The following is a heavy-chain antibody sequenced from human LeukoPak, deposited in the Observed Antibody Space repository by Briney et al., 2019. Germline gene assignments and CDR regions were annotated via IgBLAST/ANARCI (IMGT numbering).Heavy chain of an antibody. CDR2: IIPIFGTA. CDR3: AREGISAARYYYDSSGYYGAFDI. D-gene: IGHD3-22*01. Sequence: SVNVSCKASGGTFSIYAISWVRQAPGQGLEWMGGIIPIFGTANYAQKFQGRVTITADESTSTAYMELSSLRSEDTAVYYCAREGISAARYYYDSSGYYGAFDIWGQGTMVTVSS. J-gene: IGHJ3*02. V-gene: IGHV1-69*13. CDR1: GGTFSIYA.